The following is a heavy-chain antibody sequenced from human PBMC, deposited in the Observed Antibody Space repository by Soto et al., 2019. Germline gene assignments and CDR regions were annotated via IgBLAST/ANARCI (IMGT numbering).Heavy chain of an antibody. CDR3: AKVFVATIDYYYGMDV. CDR2: ISYDGSNK. J-gene: IGHJ6*02. D-gene: IGHD5-12*01. CDR1: GFTFSSYG. V-gene: IGHV3-30*18. Sequence: GGSLRLSCAASGFTFSSYGMHWVRQAPGKGLEWVAVISYDGSNKYYADSVKGRFTISRDNSKNTLYLQMNSLRAEDTAVYYCAKVFVATIDYYYGMDVWGQGTTVTVSS.